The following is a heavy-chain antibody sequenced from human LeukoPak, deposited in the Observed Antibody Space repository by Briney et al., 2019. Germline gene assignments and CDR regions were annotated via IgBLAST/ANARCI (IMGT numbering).Heavy chain of an antibody. V-gene: IGHV4-30-2*01. CDR3: ARGGIAARPIDY. J-gene: IGHJ4*02. CDR1: GGSISSGGYY. CDR2: IYHSGST. Sequence: PSETLSLTCTVSGGSISSGGYYWSWIRQPPGKGLEWIGYIYHSGSTYYNPSLKSRVTISVDRSKNQFSLKLSSVTAADTAVYYCARGGIAARPIDYWGQGTLVTVSS. D-gene: IGHD6-6*01.